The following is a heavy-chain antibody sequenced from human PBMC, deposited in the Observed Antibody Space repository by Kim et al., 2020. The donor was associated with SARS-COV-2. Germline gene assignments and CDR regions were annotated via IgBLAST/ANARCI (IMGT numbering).Heavy chain of an antibody. Sequence: ASVKVSCKVSGYTLTELSMHWVRQAPGKGLEWMGGFDPEDGETIYSQKFQGRVTMTEDTSTDTAYMELSSLRSEDTAVYYCATVPDSSVAFDIWGQGTMVTVSS. D-gene: IGHD3-22*01. CDR1: GYTLTELS. CDR2: FDPEDGET. J-gene: IGHJ3*02. CDR3: ATVPDSSVAFDI. V-gene: IGHV1-24*01.